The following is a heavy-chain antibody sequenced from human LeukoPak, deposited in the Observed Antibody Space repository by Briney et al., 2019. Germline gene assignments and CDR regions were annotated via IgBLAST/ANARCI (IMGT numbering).Heavy chain of an antibody. D-gene: IGHD6-19*01. Sequence: RPGGSLRLSCAASGFTFRNYGMRWVRQAPGKGLEWVALIWYDGSNKYYADSVKGRFTISRDNSKNMLYLQMNSLRTEDTAVYYCATLRSDSSGWYYFDYWGQGTLVTVSS. CDR1: GFTFRNYG. J-gene: IGHJ4*02. CDR3: ATLRSDSSGWYYFDY. CDR2: IWYDGSNK. V-gene: IGHV3-30*02.